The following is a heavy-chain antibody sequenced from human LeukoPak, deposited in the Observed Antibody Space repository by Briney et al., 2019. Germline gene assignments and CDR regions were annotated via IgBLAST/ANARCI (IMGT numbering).Heavy chain of an antibody. J-gene: IGHJ4*02. CDR3: TRESGAFSPFGF. Sequence: SGTLSLTCAVSGGSITTTNWWSWVRQPPGKGLEGIGEFHRNGATNYNPSLESRFSMSIDKSHNPLSLDVTSVTAADTAMYDCTRESGAFSPFGFWGQGTLVTVSS. CDR2: FHRNGAT. D-gene: IGHD1-26*01. V-gene: IGHV4-4*02. CDR1: GGSITTTNW.